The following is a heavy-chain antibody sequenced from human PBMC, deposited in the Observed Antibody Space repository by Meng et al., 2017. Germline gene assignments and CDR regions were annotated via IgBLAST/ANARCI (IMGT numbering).Heavy chain of an antibody. J-gene: IGHJ4*02. Sequence: GESLKISCEASGFNFDDYGMSWVRQAPGKGLEWVSGINWSGATTAYVDSVKGRFTISRDNSKNTLYLQMNSLRAEDTAVYYCAKVGATMVRGVIMGNYFDYWGQGTLVTVSS. CDR1: GFNFDDYG. D-gene: IGHD3-10*01. CDR2: INWSGATT. CDR3: AKVGATMVRGVIMGNYFDY. V-gene: IGHV3-20*04.